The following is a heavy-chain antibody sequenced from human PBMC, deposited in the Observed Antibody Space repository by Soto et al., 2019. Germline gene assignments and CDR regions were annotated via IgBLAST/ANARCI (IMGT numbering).Heavy chain of an antibody. V-gene: IGHV3-48*02. J-gene: IGHJ6*02. Sequence: GGSLRLSCAASGLTFTSYSMNWVRQAPGKGLEWVSFIHSSSSTIYYADSVKGRFTISRDNGKNSLFLQMNSLRDEDTAVYYCARVVVVIPPGYYYAMDVWGQGTTVTVSS. D-gene: IGHD3-22*01. CDR3: ARVVVVIPPGYYYAMDV. CDR1: GLTFTSYS. CDR2: IHSSSSTI.